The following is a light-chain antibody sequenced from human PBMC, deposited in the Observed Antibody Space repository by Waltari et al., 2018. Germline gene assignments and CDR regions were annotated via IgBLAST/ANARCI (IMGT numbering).Light chain of an antibody. V-gene: IGKV1-6*01. J-gene: IGKJ4*01. CDR2: DAS. Sequence: AIQLTQSPSSLSASVGGTGTITCRATKCVRSDLGWYQQKPGQAPKLLIYDASTLQSGVPSRFSGSGSGTDFTLTITSLQPEDYATYYCLQDYAYPLTFGGGTRVEIK. CDR3: LQDYAYPLT. CDR1: KCVRSD.